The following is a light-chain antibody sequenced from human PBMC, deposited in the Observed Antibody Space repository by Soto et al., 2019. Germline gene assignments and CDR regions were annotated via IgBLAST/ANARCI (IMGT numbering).Light chain of an antibody. J-gene: IGKJ4*01. Sequence: DIQMTQSPSSLSASVGDRVTITCRASQSISNYLNWYQQKPGKAPKLLIYAASSLQSGVPSRFSGSGSGTDFTLTISSLQPEDFATYYCQQSYTTSAPITFGGGTTVEIK. CDR1: QSISNY. CDR3: QQSYTTSAPIT. V-gene: IGKV1-39*01. CDR2: AAS.